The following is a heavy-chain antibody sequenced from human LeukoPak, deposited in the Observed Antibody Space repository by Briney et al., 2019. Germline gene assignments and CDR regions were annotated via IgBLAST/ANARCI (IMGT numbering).Heavy chain of an antibody. CDR1: GFTFSSYA. J-gene: IGHJ6*02. Sequence: GGSLRLSCAASGFTFSSYAMSWVRQAPGKGLEWVSVISNSGGSTYHADSVKGRFTISRDNSKNTLYVQMNSLRAEDTAVYYCAKDLHCSSTSCKYSYGMDVWGQGTTVTVSS. D-gene: IGHD2-2*01. V-gene: IGHV3-23*01. CDR3: AKDLHCSSTSCKYSYGMDV. CDR2: ISNSGGST.